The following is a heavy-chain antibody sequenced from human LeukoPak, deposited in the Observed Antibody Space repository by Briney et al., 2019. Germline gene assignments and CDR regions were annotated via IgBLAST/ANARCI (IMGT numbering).Heavy chain of an antibody. V-gene: IGHV3-74*01. CDR3: AKDWTLGVATISGFDY. CDR2: INSDGSST. J-gene: IGHJ4*02. D-gene: IGHD5-12*01. CDR1: GFTFSSYW. Sequence: PGGSLRLSCAASGFTFSSYWMHWVRQAPGKGLVWVSRINSDGSSTSYADSVKGRFTISRDNAKNTLYLQMNSLRAEDTAVYYCAKDWTLGVATISGFDYWGQGTLVTVSS.